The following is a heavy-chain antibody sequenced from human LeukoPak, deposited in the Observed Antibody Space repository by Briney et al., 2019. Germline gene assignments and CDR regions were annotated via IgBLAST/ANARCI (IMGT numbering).Heavy chain of an antibody. CDR1: GFIFSSYA. CDR3: ARWASAMDD. V-gene: IGHV3-64*01. J-gene: IGHJ6*03. Sequence: GGSLRLSCAGSGFIFSSYAMHWVRQAPGKGLEYVSAISTDGGSTFYANSVKGRFTISRDNSKNTLYLQMGSLRAEDMGVYYCARWASAMDDWGKGTMVTVSS. CDR2: ISTDGGST.